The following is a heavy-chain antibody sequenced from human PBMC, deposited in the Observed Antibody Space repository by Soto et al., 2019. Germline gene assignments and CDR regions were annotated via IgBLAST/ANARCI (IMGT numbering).Heavy chain of an antibody. V-gene: IGHV3-30*18. J-gene: IGHJ6*02. Sequence: PGGSLRLSCAPSGFTFSSYGMHWARQAPGKGLEWVAVISYDGSNKYYADSVKGRFTISRDNSKNTLYLQMNSLRAEDTAVYYCAKGETYYDILTGYYRPHGMDVWGQVTTVTVSS. CDR2: ISYDGSNK. D-gene: IGHD3-9*01. CDR3: AKGETYYDILTGYYRPHGMDV. CDR1: GFTFSSYG.